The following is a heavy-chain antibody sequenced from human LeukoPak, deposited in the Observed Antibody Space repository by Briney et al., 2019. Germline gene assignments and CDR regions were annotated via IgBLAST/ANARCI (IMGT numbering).Heavy chain of an antibody. CDR3: ARGRIAAAVDDAFDI. J-gene: IGHJ3*02. CDR1: GGSISSYY. D-gene: IGHD6-13*01. V-gene: IGHV4-59*01. Sequence: PSETLSLTCTVSGGSISSYYWSWIRQPPGKGLEWIGYIYYSGSTNYNPSLKSRVTISVDTSKNQFSLKLSSVTAADTAVYYCARGRIAAAVDDAFDIWGQGTMVTVSS. CDR2: IYYSGST.